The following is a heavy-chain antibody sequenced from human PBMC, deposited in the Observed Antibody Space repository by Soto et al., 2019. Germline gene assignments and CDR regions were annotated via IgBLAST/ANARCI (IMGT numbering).Heavy chain of an antibody. CDR2: IYYSGST. D-gene: IGHD3-16*02. CDR1: GGSISSGGYY. Sequence: QVQLQESGPGLVKPSQTLSLTCTVSGGSISSGGYYWSWIRQHPGKGLEWIGYIYYSGSTYYNPSLKSRVTISVDTSKKQCSLKLRSVTAADTPVYYCARDYRASYPAYYYYGMDVWGQGTTVTVSS. CDR3: ARDYRASYPAYYYYGMDV. J-gene: IGHJ6*02. V-gene: IGHV4-31*03.